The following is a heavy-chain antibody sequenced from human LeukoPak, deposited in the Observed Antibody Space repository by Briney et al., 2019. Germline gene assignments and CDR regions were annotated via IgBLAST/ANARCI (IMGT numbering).Heavy chain of an antibody. CDR2: IYYSGST. D-gene: IGHD3-22*01. V-gene: IGHV4-59*01. J-gene: IGHJ3*02. Sequence: SETLSLTCTVSGGSISSYYWSWIRQPPGKGLEWIGSIYYSGSTYYNPSLKSRVTISVDTSKNQFSLKLSSVTAADTAVYYCARVCDSSGYPLYCAFDIWGQGTMVTVSS. CDR3: ARVCDSSGYPLYCAFDI. CDR1: GGSISSYY.